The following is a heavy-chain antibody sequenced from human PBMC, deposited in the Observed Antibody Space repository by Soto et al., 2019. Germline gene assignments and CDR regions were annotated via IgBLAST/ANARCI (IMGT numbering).Heavy chain of an antibody. V-gene: IGHV3-23*01. D-gene: IGHD4-17*01. CDR2: ITDNGGST. CDR3: AKERATTTAFDY. Sequence: VRLSCAASGFTFSRDGMSWVRQAPGKGLEWVSLITDNGGSTYYADSVKGRFTISRDNTKNTLFLQMNSLRAEDTAVYYCAKERATTTAFDYWGQGALVTVSS. CDR1: GFTFSRDG. J-gene: IGHJ4*02.